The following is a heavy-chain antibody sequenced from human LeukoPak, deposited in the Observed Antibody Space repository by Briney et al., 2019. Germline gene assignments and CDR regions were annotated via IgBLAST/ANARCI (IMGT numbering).Heavy chain of an antibody. J-gene: IGHJ3*02. CDR2: ISGSGSSS. CDR1: EFTFSSYA. V-gene: IGHV3-23*01. Sequence: PGGSLRLSCAASEFTFSSYAMSWVRQAPGKGLEWVSGISGSGSSSYYADSVKGRFTISRDNSKNTLYLQMNSLRAEDTAVYFCAKDRFCSGVGCSDAFDMWGQGTMVTVSS. CDR3: AKDRFCSGVGCSDAFDM. D-gene: IGHD2-15*01.